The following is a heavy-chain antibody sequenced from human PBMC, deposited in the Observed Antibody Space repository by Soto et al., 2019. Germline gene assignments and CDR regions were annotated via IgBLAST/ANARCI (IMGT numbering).Heavy chain of an antibody. CDR1: GYSFTSYW. CDR2: IDPSDSYT. J-gene: IGHJ6*02. V-gene: IGHV5-10-1*01. D-gene: IGHD2-15*01. Sequence: PGESLKISCKGSGYSFTSYWISWVRQMPGKGLEWMGRIDPSDSYTNYSPSFQGHVTISADKSISTAYLQWSSLKASDTAMYYCARREVVAATLYYYYGMDVWGQGTTVTVSS. CDR3: ARREVVAATLYYYYGMDV.